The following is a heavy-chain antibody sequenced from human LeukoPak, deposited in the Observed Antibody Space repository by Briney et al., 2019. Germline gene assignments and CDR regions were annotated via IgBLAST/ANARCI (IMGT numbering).Heavy chain of an antibody. J-gene: IGHJ5*02. CDR2: INHSGST. CDR1: GGSFSGYY. V-gene: IGHV4-34*01. CDR3: ARGRYDFWSGYYSGSDRGFDP. D-gene: IGHD3-3*01. Sequence: PSETLSLTCAVYGGSFSGYYWSWIRQPPGKGLEWIGEINHSGSTNYNPSLKSRVTISVDTSKNQFSLKLSSVTAADTAVCYCARGRYDFWSGYYSGSDRGFDPWGQGTLVTVSS.